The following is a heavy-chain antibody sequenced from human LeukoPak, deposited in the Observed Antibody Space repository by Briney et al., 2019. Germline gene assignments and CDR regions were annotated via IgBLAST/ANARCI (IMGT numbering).Heavy chain of an antibody. CDR3: ARLVVPAAAPRYYFDY. J-gene: IGHJ4*02. CDR1: GGSISSGGYY. D-gene: IGHD2-2*01. Sequence: SETLSLTCTVSGGSISSGGYYWSWIRQHPGKGLEWIGYIYYSGSTYYNPPLKSRVTISVDTSKNQFSLKLSSVTAADTAVYYCARLVVPAAAPRYYFDYWGQGTLVTVSS. CDR2: IYYSGST. V-gene: IGHV4-31*03.